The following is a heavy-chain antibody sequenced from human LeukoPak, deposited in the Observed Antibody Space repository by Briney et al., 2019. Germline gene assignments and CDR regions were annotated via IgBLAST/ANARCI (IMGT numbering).Heavy chain of an antibody. CDR3: ARDNLGRETWLLYYYYGMDV. V-gene: IGHV3-11*01. Sequence: GGSLRLSCAASGFTFSDYYMSWIRQAPGKGLEWVSYISSSGSTIYYADSVKGRFTISRDNAKNSLYLQMNSLRAEDTAVYYCARDNLGRETWLLYYYYGMDVWGQGTTVTVSS. D-gene: IGHD6-19*01. CDR2: ISSSGSTI. CDR1: GFTFSDYY. J-gene: IGHJ6*02.